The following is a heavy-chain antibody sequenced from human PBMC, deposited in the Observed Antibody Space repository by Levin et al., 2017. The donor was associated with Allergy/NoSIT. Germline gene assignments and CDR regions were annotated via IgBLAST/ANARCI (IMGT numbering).Heavy chain of an antibody. J-gene: IGHJ4*02. CDR3: ATVEGLFCSGVSCSYSFHY. CDR2: IYRSGDT. D-gene: IGHD3-9*01. CDR1: GGSISTDNW. V-gene: IGHV4-4*01. Sequence: SCAVSGGSISTDNWWIWIXXPXGKGLEWIGEIYRSGDTNHNPSLRSRVTMSVDKSKNHFSLKLSSVTAADPAVYSCATVEGLFCSGVSCSYSFHYWGQGALVTVSS.